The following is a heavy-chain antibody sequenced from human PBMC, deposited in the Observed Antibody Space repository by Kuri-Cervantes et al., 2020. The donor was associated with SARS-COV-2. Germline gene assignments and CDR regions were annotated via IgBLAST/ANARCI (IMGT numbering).Heavy chain of an antibody. CDR1: GFTFSSYD. J-gene: IGHJ6*02. Sequence: GESLKISCAASGFTFSSYDMHWVRQATGKGLEWVSAIGTAGDPYYPGSVKGRFTISRENAKNSLYLQMNSLRAEDTAVYYCARVDCTEGVCYTGLPIGTYFYFGMAVWGQGTTVTVSS. CDR2: IGTAGDP. CDR3: ARVDCTEGVCYTGLPIGTYFYFGMAV. D-gene: IGHD2-8*01. V-gene: IGHV3-13*05.